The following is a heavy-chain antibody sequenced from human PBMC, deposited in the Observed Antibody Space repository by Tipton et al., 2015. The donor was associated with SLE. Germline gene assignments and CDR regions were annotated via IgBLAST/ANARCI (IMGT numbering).Heavy chain of an antibody. V-gene: IGHV4-59*12. Sequence: PSLTCTVSGGSISSYYWSWIRQPPGKGLEWIGYIYYSGSTNYNPSLKSRVAISVDTSKNQFSLKLSSVTAADTAVYYCARGHTAMVGSLYYYGMDVWGQGTTVTVSS. J-gene: IGHJ6*02. CDR1: GGSISSYY. D-gene: IGHD5-18*01. CDR3: ARGHTAMVGSLYYYGMDV. CDR2: IYYSGST.